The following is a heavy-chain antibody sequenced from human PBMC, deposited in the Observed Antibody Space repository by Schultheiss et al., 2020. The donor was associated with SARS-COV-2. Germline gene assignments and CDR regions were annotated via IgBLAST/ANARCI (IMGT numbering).Heavy chain of an antibody. CDR3: ARGTGDPVHFDY. V-gene: IGHV4-39*01. CDR1: GGSISSSSYY. Sequence: SETLSLTCTVSGGSISSSSYYWGWIRQPPGKGLEWIGYIYYSGSTYYNPSLKSRVTISVDTSKNQFSLKLSSVTAADTAVYYCARGTGDPVHFDYWGQGTLVTVSS. J-gene: IGHJ4*02. CDR2: IYYSGST. D-gene: IGHD7-27*01.